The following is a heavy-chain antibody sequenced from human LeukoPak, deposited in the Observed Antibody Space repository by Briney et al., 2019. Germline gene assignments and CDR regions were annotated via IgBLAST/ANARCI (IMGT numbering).Heavy chain of an antibody. CDR1: GGSFSGYY. CDR2: INHSGST. Sequence: SETLSLTCAVYGGSFSGYYWSWIRQPPGKGLEWIGEINHSGSTNYNPSLKSRVTISVDASKNHFSLKLSSVTAADTAVYYCARDFRGGYDFWSGYYTPYYFDYWGQGTLVTVSP. CDR3: ARDFRGGYDFWSGYYTPYYFDY. V-gene: IGHV4-34*01. J-gene: IGHJ4*02. D-gene: IGHD3-3*01.